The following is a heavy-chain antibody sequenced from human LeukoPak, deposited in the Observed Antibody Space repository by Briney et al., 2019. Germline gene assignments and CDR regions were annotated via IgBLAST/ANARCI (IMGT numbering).Heavy chain of an antibody. Sequence: PSETLSLTCTVSGYSISSASYWGWIRQPPGKGLEWIGNIYHSGSPYYNPSLKSRVTISVDTSKNQFSLKLSSVTAADTAVYYCARPISSQGYFGVVIDWGQGTLVTVSS. CDR3: ARPISSQGYFGVVID. CDR1: GYSISSASY. D-gene: IGHD3-3*01. CDR2: IYHSGSP. V-gene: IGHV4-38-2*02. J-gene: IGHJ4*02.